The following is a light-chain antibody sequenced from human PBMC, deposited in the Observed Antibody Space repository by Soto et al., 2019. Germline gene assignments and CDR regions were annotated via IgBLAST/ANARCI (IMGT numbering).Light chain of an antibody. CDR1: SSDVGSYNF. Sequence: QSALTQPASVSGSPGQSITICCTGTSSDVGSYNFVSWYQHHPGKAPKLMIYEGSKRPSGVSDRFSGSKSGNTASLTVSGLQAEDEAHYYCCSFAGSSTWVFGGGTKLTVL. CDR2: EGS. CDR3: CSFAGSSTWV. V-gene: IGLV2-23*01. J-gene: IGLJ2*01.